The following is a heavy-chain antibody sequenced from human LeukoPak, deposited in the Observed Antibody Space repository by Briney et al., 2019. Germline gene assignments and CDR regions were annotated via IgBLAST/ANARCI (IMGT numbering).Heavy chain of an antibody. Sequence: GGPLRLSCAASGFTFSSYAMSWVRQAPGKGLEWVSAISGSGGSTYYADSVKGRFTISRDNSKNTLYLQMNSLRAEDTAVYYCAKNVKQLVLGYYYYYMDVWGKGTTVTVSS. J-gene: IGHJ6*03. V-gene: IGHV3-23*01. CDR1: GFTFSSYA. CDR3: AKNVKQLVLGYYYYYMDV. D-gene: IGHD6-6*01. CDR2: ISGSGGST.